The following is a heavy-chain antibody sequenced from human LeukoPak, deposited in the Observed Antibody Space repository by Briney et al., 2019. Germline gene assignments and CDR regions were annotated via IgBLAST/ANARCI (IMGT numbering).Heavy chain of an antibody. CDR2: IYYSGST. V-gene: IGHV4-31*03. Sequence: SETLSLTCTVSGGSISSGGYYWSWIRQHPGKGLEWIGYIYYSGSTNYNPSLKSRVTMSVDTSKNQFSLKLSSVTAADTAVYYCVRDVMERIPKTNWFDPWGQGTLVTVSS. J-gene: IGHJ5*02. CDR3: VRDVMERIPKTNWFDP. CDR1: GGSISSGGYY. D-gene: IGHD1-1*01.